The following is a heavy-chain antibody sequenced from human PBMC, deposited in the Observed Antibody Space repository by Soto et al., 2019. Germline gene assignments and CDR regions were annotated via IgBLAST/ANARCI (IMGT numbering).Heavy chain of an antibody. J-gene: IGHJ4*02. V-gene: IGHV3-66*01. Sequence: GSLRLSCAASGFTVSSNYMSWVRQAPGKGLEWVSVIYSGGITYYADSVKGRSTISRDISKNTLYFQMNSLRVEDTAVYYCAREGGAGYYYFDYWGQGTLVTVSS. CDR3: AREGGAGYYYFDY. D-gene: IGHD3-22*01. CDR2: IYSGGIT. CDR1: GFTVSSNY.